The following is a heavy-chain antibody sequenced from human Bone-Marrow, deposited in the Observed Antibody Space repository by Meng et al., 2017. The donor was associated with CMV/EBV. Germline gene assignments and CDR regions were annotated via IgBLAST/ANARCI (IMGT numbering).Heavy chain of an antibody. CDR2: IYYSGNT. D-gene: IGHD1-26*01. Sequence: LRLSCTVSGGSISSYYWNWIRQSPGKGLEWIGYIYYSGNTDYNPSLKSRVTISVDTSKNQFSLKLSSVTAADTALYYCARSASSGSYFSWFDPWGQGTLVTVSS. CDR1: GGSISSYY. V-gene: IGHV4-59*01. J-gene: IGHJ5*02. CDR3: ARSASSGSYFSWFDP.